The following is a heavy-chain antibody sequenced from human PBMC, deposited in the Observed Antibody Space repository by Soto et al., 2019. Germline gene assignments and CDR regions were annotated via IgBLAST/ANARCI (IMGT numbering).Heavy chain of an antibody. J-gene: IGHJ4*02. Sequence: QVQLQLWGAGLLKPSESLSLTCAVYGGSFSDFYWTWIRQLPGKGQEWIGEINHSGNTNYNPSLKSRVAISVDTSKNQFSLYLGSVTAADTAVYYCGPRGAVADPRGYWGQGTLVTVSS. D-gene: IGHD6-19*01. CDR3: GPRGAVADPRGY. V-gene: IGHV4-34*01. CDR2: INHSGNT. CDR1: GGSFSDFY.